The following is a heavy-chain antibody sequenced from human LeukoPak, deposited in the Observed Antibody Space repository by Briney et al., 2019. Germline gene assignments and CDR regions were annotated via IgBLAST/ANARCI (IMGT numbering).Heavy chain of an antibody. D-gene: IGHD1-1*01. V-gene: IGHV3-74*01. Sequence: GGSLRLSCAASGFTFSSYWMHWVRQAPGKGLVWVSRINSDGSSTSYADSVKGRFTISRDNAKNSLYLQMNSLRDEDTAVYYCARVKVRYYYGMDVWGQGTTVTVSS. CDR2: INSDGSST. CDR1: GFTFSSYW. J-gene: IGHJ6*02. CDR3: ARVKVRYYYGMDV.